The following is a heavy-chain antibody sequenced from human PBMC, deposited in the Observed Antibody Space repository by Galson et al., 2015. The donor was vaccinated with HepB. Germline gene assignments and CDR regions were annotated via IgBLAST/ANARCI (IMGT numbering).Heavy chain of an antibody. CDR1: GDSVSSHSAA. Sequence: CAISGDSVSSHSAAWNWIRQSPSRGLEWLGRTYYRSKWYNDYAVSVKSRITINPDTSKNQFSLRLNSVTPEDTAVYYCARERFLEWLHLEEPYYYGMDVWGQGTTVTVSS. CDR3: ARERFLEWLHLEEPYYYGMDV. V-gene: IGHV6-1*01. CDR2: TYYRSKWYN. D-gene: IGHD3-3*01. J-gene: IGHJ6*02.